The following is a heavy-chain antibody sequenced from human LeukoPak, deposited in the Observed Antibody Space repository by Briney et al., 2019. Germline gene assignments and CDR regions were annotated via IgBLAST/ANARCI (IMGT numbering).Heavy chain of an antibody. J-gene: IGHJ5*02. V-gene: IGHV1-46*01. CDR3: ARDYSGEWEQLTGWWFDP. CDR1: GYTFVTHW. CDR2: INPSGDFR. Sequence: ASVKVSCKASGYTFVTHWMHWVRQAPGQGLEWMAIINPSGDFRSYAQKFQGRLTVTRDMSTRTVYMELSDLRPEDTAVYYCARDYSGEWEQLTGWWFDPWGQRTLVIVSS. D-gene: IGHD1-26*01.